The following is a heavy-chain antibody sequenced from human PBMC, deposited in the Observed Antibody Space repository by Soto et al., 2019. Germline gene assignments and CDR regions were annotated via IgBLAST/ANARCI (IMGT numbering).Heavy chain of an antibody. J-gene: IGHJ4*02. CDR2: VSYDATNQ. CDR3: ARGVYGSVSLYAGFDY. D-gene: IGHD3-10*01. V-gene: IGHV3-30-3*01. Sequence: QAQLVESGGGVVQPGTSLRLSCAASGFSFRSFVMHWVRQAPGKGLAWVALVSYDATNQHYSDSVKGRFTVSRDNSKNTLYMQMDSLRPDDTAVYYWARGVYGSVSLYAGFDYWGQGAPVTVSS. CDR1: GFSFRSFV.